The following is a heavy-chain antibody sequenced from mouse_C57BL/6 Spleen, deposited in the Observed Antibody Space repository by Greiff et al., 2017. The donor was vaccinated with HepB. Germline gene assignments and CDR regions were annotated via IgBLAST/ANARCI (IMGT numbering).Heavy chain of an antibody. J-gene: IGHJ3*01. CDR2: ISYDGSN. CDR1: GYSITSGYY. CDR3: ARENPAAWFAY. V-gene: IGHV3-6*01. Sequence: DVKLQESGPGLVKPSQSLSLTCSVTGYSITSGYYWNWIRQFPGNKLEWMGYISYDGSNNYNPSLKNRISITRDTSKNQFFLKLNSVTTEDTATYYCARENPAAWFAYWGQGTLVTVSA.